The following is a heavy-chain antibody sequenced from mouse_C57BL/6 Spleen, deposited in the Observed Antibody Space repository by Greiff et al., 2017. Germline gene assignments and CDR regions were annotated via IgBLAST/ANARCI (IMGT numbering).Heavy chain of an antibody. J-gene: IGHJ2*01. CDR2: IWWDDDK. CDR3: ARMRYYGSSYRFDY. D-gene: IGHD1-1*01. Sequence: QVTLKECGPGILQPSQTLSLTCSFSGFSLSTFGMGVGWIRQPSGKGLEWLAHIWWDDDKYYNPALKSRLTISKDTSKNQVFLKIANVDTADTATYYCARMRYYGSSYRFDYWGQGTTLTVSS. V-gene: IGHV8-8*01. CDR1: GFSLSTFGMG.